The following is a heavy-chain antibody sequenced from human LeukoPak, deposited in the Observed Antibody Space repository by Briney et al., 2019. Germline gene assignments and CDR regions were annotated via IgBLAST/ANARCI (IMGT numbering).Heavy chain of an antibody. CDR2: ISGSGGST. D-gene: IGHD3-22*01. Sequence: GGSLRLSCAASGFTFSSYAMSWVRQAPGKGLEWVSAISGSGGSTYYADSVKGRFTISRDSSKNTLYLQMNSLRAEDTAVYYCARGSNYYDSSGYCDYWGQGTLVTVSS. CDR3: ARGSNYYDSSGYCDY. J-gene: IGHJ4*02. CDR1: GFTFSSYA. V-gene: IGHV3-23*01.